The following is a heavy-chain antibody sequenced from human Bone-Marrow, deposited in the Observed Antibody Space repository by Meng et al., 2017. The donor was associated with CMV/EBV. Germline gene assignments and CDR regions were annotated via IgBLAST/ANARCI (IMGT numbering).Heavy chain of an antibody. J-gene: IGHJ4*02. CDR3: ARGQQYMDF. D-gene: IGHD6-13*01. CDR2: IIPIFGTA. V-gene: IGHV1-69*06. CDR1: GYTFNNDA. Sequence: QVQLVQSGAEVKKPGASVKVSCKVSGYTFNNDAITWVRQAPGQGLEWMGCIIPIFGTANYAQKFQGRVTIIADKSTNTNYMELSSLRSEDTAVYYCARGQQYMDFWGQGTLVTVSS.